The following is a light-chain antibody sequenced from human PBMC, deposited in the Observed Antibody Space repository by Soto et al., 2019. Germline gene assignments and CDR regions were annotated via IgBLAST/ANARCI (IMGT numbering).Light chain of an antibody. J-gene: IGKJ1*01. Sequence: IVLTQYPATLSSFPGDRVTLSCGASQAVNTRLAWYQHKHGQAPILLIYLASNRAAGVPARFSGSGSGTDFTLTISDVQHEDCAVYDCHQHQSWTRTFGQGTKVDNK. CDR2: LAS. V-gene: IGKV3-11*01. CDR1: QAVNTR. CDR3: HQHQSWTRT.